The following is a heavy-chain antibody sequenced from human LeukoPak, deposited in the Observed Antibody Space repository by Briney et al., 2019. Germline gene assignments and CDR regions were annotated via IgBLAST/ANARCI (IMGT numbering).Heavy chain of an antibody. Sequence: PSETLSLTCAVFGGSINSYYWSWIRQPPGKGLEWIGYIYYSGNTNYNPSFKSRVTMSVDASKNQFSLKVNSVTAADAAVYYCARHHYYGSGSPNWFDPWGQGTLVTVSS. CDR3: ARHHYYGSGSPNWFDP. D-gene: IGHD3-10*01. CDR1: GGSINSYY. V-gene: IGHV4-59*08. CDR2: IYYSGNT. J-gene: IGHJ5*02.